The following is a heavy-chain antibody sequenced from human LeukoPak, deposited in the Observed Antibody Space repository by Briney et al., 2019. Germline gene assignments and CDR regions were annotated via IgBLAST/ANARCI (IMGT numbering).Heavy chain of an antibody. CDR3: AGTTDYSSFLAY. J-gene: IGHJ4*02. Sequence: PSETLSLTCAVYDGSFSGFYWTWIRQSPGKGLEWIGEINHSGTTYLNPSLKSRVSISVDTSKNQFSLQLNSVTPEDTAEYYCAGTTDYSSFLAYWGQGTLVTVSS. CDR1: DGSFSGFY. D-gene: IGHD4-11*01. CDR2: INHSGTT. V-gene: IGHV4-34*01.